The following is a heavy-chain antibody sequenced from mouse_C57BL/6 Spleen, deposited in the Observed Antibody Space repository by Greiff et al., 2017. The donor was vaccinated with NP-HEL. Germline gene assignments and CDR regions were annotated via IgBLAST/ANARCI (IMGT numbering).Heavy chain of an antibody. V-gene: IGHV1-85*01. Sequence: VQLQQSGPELVKPGASVKLSCKASGYTFTSYDINWVKQRPGQGLEWIGWIYPRDGSTKYNEKFKGKATLTVDTSSSTAYMELHSLTSEDSAVYFGAREGDYYGSSPYWYFDVWGTGTTVTVSS. D-gene: IGHD1-1*01. CDR2: IYPRDGST. CDR3: AREGDYYGSSPYWYFDV. CDR1: GYTFTSYD. J-gene: IGHJ1*03.